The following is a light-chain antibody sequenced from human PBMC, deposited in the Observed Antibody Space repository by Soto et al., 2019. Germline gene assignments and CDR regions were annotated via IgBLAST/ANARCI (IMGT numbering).Light chain of an antibody. CDR1: TPNIGAGVD. CDR3: QSYDSSLRGYWV. J-gene: IGLJ3*02. CDR2: GDT. Sequence: QSVLTQPPSVSGAPGQRSTISPTGATPNIGAGVDVHCYQQLPGPAPKPSFYGDTNRPSGVPDRFSGSKSGTSASLAITGLQAEDEADYYCQSYDSSLRGYWVFGGGTKLTVL. V-gene: IGLV1-40*01.